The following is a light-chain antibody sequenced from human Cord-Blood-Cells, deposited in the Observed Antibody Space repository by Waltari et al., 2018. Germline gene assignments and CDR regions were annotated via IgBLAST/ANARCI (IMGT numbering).Light chain of an antibody. J-gene: IGLJ3*02. CDR3: SSYTSSSTLV. V-gene: IGLV2-14*01. CDR1: DSAVGGDHY. CDR2: DVS. Sequence: QSALTQPASVSGSPGQSITISCTGTDSAVGGDHYVSWYQQHPGKAPKLMIYDVSNRPSGVSNRFSGSKSGNTASLTISGLQAEDEADYYCSSYTSSSTLVFGGGTKLTVL.